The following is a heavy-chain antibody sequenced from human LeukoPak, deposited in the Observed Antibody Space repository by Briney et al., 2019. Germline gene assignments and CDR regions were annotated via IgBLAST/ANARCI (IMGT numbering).Heavy chain of an antibody. CDR1: GGSINSYY. CDR3: ARHRITGPFDY. Sequence: SETLSLTCTVSGGSINSYYWSWIRQPPGRGLEWVGSIHYSGSTSYNPSLRSRVTISVDKSKNQFFLKLSSVTATDTAVYYCARHRITGPFDYWGQGTLVTVSS. V-gene: IGHV4-59*01. J-gene: IGHJ4*02. CDR2: IHYSGST. D-gene: IGHD1-20*01.